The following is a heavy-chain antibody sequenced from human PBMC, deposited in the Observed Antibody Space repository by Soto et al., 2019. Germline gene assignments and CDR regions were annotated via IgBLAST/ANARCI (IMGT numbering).Heavy chain of an antibody. CDR1: GGTFSSSYS. Sequence: SVKVSCKASGGTFSSSYSISWVRQAPGQGLEWMGGIIPIFGTANYAQKFQGRVTITADKSTSTAYMELSSLRSEDTAVYYCAGEADTAVVRYFDYWGQGTLVTVSS. V-gene: IGHV1-69*06. CDR3: AGEADTAVVRYFDY. J-gene: IGHJ4*02. CDR2: IIPIFGTA. D-gene: IGHD5-18*01.